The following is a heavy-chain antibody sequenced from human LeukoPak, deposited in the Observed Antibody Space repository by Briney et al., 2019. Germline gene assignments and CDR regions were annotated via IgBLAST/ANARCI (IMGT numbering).Heavy chain of an antibody. D-gene: IGHD2-15*01. CDR3: ARGSTVIGYCSGGSCSNWFDP. V-gene: IGHV1-69*05. Sequence: SVKVSCKASGGTFSSYAISWVRQAPGQGLEWMGGIIPIFGTANYAQKFQGRVTITTDESTSTAYMELSSLRSEDTAVYYCARGSTVIGYCSGGSCSNWFDPWGQGTLVTVSS. CDR1: GGTFSSYA. J-gene: IGHJ5*02. CDR2: IIPIFGTA.